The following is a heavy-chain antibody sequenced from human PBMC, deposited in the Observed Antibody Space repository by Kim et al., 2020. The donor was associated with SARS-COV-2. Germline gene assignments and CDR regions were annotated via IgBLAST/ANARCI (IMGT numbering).Heavy chain of an antibody. V-gene: IGHV4-39*01. D-gene: IGHD6-19*01. J-gene: IGHJ3*01. CDR2: VYDSGSP. Sequence: SETLSLTCSVSGGSMHTSGYYWGWIRQPPWKGLEWIGSVYDSGSPYYNPSLKIRLTISADTSRGQFSLNLHSVSAADTAVYSCERRNSDWNDAFDVWGQGTMVTVSS. CDR3: ERRNSDWNDAFDV. CDR1: GGSMHTSGYY.